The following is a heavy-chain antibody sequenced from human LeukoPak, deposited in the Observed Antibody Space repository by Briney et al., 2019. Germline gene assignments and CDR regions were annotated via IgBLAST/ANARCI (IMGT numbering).Heavy chain of an antibody. CDR2: TYSGGST. CDR1: GFTVSSTY. V-gene: IGHV3-66*01. D-gene: IGHD3-22*01. Sequence: PGGSLRLSCIASGFTVSSTYMSWVRQAPGKGLEWVSVTYSGGSTYYADSVKGRCTISRDNSKNTLYFQMNSLRAEDTAVYYCARAMTYDSIGYYFDHWGQGTLVTVSS. CDR3: ARAMTYDSIGYYFDH. J-gene: IGHJ4*02.